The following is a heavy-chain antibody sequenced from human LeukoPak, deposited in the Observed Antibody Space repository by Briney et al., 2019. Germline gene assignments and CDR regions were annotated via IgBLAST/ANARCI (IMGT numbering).Heavy chain of an antibody. Sequence: ASVKVSCKASGYTFTSYYMHWVRQAPGQGLEWMGIINPSGGSTSYAQKFQGRVTMTRDTSTSTVYMELSSVTAADTAVYYCARRGAIVVVPAAGPRFHFDYWGQGTLVTVSS. V-gene: IGHV1-46*01. CDR3: ARRGAIVVVPAAGPRFHFDY. J-gene: IGHJ4*02. D-gene: IGHD2-2*01. CDR1: GYTFTSYY. CDR2: INPSGGST.